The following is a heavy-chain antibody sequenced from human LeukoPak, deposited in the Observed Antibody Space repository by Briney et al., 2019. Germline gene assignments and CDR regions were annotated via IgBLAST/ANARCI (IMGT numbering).Heavy chain of an antibody. Sequence: GGSLRLSCAASEFDFSTHAMTWVRQAPGEGLEWVANIKQDGSEKYYVDSVKGRFTISRDNAKNSLYLQMNSLRAEDSAVYYCAGRYFDIWGPGTLVTVSS. CDR2: IKQDGSEK. CDR3: AGRYFDI. CDR1: EFDFSTHA. V-gene: IGHV3-7*03. J-gene: IGHJ4*02.